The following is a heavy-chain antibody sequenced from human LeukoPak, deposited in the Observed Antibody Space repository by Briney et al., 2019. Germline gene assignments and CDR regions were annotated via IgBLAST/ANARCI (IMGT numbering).Heavy chain of an antibody. J-gene: IGHJ6*02. V-gene: IGHV3-23*01. CDR2: ISGSGDST. CDR1: GFTFSSYA. CDR3: AKPLPRYCRGSSCPPGDGYFYYATDV. D-gene: IGHD2-2*01. Sequence: QPGGSLRLSCAASGFTFSSYAMSWVRQAPGKGLEWVSAISGSGDSTYYADSVMGRFTISRDNSKNTLYLQVNSLRAEDTALYYCAKPLPRYCRGSSCPPGDGYFYYATDVWGQGTTVTVSS.